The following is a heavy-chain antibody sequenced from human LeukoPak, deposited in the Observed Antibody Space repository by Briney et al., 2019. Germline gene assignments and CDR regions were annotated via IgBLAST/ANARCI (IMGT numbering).Heavy chain of an antibody. D-gene: IGHD2-2*01. CDR3: ARANFLYCSSSTCLFDY. J-gene: IGHJ4*02. Sequence: ASVKVSCKASGYTFTDYYMHWVRQTPGQGFEWMGWINPNDGDTNYAQKFQGRVTMTRDTSISAAHMEVSRLRSDDTAVYYCARANFLYCSSSTCLFDYWGQGTLVTVSS. CDR1: GYTFTDYY. V-gene: IGHV1-2*02. CDR2: INPNDGDT.